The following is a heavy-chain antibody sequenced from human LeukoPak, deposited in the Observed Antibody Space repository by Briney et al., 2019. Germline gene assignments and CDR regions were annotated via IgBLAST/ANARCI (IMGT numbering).Heavy chain of an antibody. Sequence: GGSLRLSCAASGFTFSSYWMSWVRQAPGKGLEWVANINEDGSKKYYVDSVKGRLTISRDNAEKSLYLQMDSLRAEDTAVYYCARDHRGGTSPDYWGQGTLVTVSS. V-gene: IGHV3-7*01. D-gene: IGHD1-14*01. CDR3: ARDHRGGTSPDY. CDR2: INEDGSKK. CDR1: GFTFSSYW. J-gene: IGHJ4*02.